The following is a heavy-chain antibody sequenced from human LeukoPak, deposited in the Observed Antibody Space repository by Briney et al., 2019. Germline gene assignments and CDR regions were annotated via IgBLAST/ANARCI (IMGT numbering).Heavy chain of an antibody. D-gene: IGHD2-2*01. J-gene: IGHJ5*02. CDR1: GGSISSYY. V-gene: IGHV4-59*01. CDR3: ARDGHQLHLGGWFDP. Sequence: SETLSLTCTVSGGSISSYYWSWIRQPPGKGLEWIGYIYYSGSTNYNPSLKSRVTISVDTSKNQFSLKLSSVTAADTAVYYCARDGHQLHLGGWFDPWGQGTLVTVSS. CDR2: IYYSGST.